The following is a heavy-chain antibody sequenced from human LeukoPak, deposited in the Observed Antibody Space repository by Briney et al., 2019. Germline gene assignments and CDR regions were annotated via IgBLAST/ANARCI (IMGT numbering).Heavy chain of an antibody. CDR1: GFTFSSYA. V-gene: IGHV3-64*01. CDR2: ISSNGGST. D-gene: IGHD6-13*01. Sequence: GGSLRLSCAASGFTFSSYAMHWVRQAPGKGLEYVSAISSNGGSTYYANSVKGRFTISRDNSKNTLYLQMGSLRAEDMAVYYCAMIAAAGTSAFDIWGQGTMVTVSS. J-gene: IGHJ3*02. CDR3: AMIAAAGTSAFDI.